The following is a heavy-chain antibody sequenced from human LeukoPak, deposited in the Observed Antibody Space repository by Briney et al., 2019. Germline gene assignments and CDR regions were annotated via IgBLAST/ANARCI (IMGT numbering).Heavy chain of an antibody. J-gene: IGHJ6*03. Sequence: SVKVSCKASGGTFRSYAISWVRQAPEQGLEWMGRIIPIFGTANYAQKFQGRVTITTDESTSTAYMELSSLRSEDTAVYYCARALSYCSSTSCYGFTGPYYMDVWGKGTTVTVSS. CDR2: IIPIFGTA. CDR3: ARALSYCSSTSCYGFTGPYYMDV. CDR1: GGTFRSYA. D-gene: IGHD2-2*01. V-gene: IGHV1-69*05.